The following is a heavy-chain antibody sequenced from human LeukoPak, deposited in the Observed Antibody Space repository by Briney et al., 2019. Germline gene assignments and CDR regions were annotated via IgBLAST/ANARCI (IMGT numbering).Heavy chain of an antibody. V-gene: IGHV3-30*02. J-gene: IGHJ4*02. CDR1: GFIFSYYG. CDR3: AKSIAVAGLAGGRTFDY. D-gene: IGHD6-19*01. Sequence: PGGSLRLSCAASGFIFSYYGMHWVRQAPGKGLEWVAFIRYDGSDKYYADSMKGRFTISRDNSKNTLYLQMNSLRAEDTAVYYCAKSIAVAGLAGGRTFDYWGQGTLVTVSS. CDR2: IRYDGSDK.